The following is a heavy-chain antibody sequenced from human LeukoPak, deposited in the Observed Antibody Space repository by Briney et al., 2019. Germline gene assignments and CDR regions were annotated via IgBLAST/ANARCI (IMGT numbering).Heavy chain of an antibody. J-gene: IGHJ4*02. CDR2: ISYDGSNK. CDR3: ARVKELLWFGGGCDY. CDR1: GFTFSSYG. Sequence: GGSLRLSCAASGFTFSSYGMHWVRQAPGKGLEWVAVISYDGSNKYYADSVKGRFTISRDNSKNTLYLQMNSLRAEDTAVYYCARVKELLWFGGGCDYWGQGTLVTVSS. D-gene: IGHD3-10*01. V-gene: IGHV3-30*03.